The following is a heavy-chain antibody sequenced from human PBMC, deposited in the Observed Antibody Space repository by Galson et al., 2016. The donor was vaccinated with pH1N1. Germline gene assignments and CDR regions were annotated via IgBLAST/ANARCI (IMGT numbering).Heavy chain of an antibody. Sequence: SVKVSCKASGGPLSSYATGWVRQAPGQGPEWMGGIMPIFGTTNYEQKFQGRVTITADEMSGSDYMELSGLTSMDTAVYYCVRSTGYNKVNGPFDVLGQGTLVIVSS. CDR1: GGPLSSYA. V-gene: IGHV1-69*13. CDR2: IMPIFGTT. D-gene: IGHD1-14*01. J-gene: IGHJ3*01. CDR3: VRSTGYNKVNGPFDV.